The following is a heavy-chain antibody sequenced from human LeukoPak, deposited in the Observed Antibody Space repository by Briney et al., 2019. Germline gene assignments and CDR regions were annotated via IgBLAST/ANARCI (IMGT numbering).Heavy chain of an antibody. CDR2: MNPNSGNT. CDR3: ARSRAEKVPVWGSYRHHDAFDI. J-gene: IGHJ3*02. CDR1: GYTFTSYD. Sequence: ASVKVSCKASGYTFTSYDINWVRQATGQGLEWMGWMNPNSGNTGYAQKFQGRVTMTRNTSISTAYMELSSLRSEDTAVYYCARSRAEKVPVWGSYRHHDAFDIWGQGTRVTVSP. D-gene: IGHD3-16*02. V-gene: IGHV1-8*01.